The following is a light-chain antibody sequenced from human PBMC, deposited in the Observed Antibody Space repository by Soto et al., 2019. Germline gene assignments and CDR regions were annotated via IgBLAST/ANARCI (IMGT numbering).Light chain of an antibody. J-gene: IGKJ1*01. CDR2: GAS. CDR1: QSVSSN. V-gene: IGKV3-15*01. CDR3: QQYNNWPPWT. Sequence: EIGMTQSPATLSVSPGERATRSCRASQSVSSNLAWYQQKPGQAPRLLNYGASTRATGIPARFSGSGSGTEFTLTISSLQSEDFAVYYCQQYNNWPPWTFGQGTKVEIK.